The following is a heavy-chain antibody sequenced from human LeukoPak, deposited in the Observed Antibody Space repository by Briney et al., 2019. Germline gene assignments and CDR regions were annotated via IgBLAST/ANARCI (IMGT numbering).Heavy chain of an antibody. CDR2: INPNSGGT. CDR1: GYTFTGYY. J-gene: IGHJ4*02. D-gene: IGHD3-10*01. Sequence: ASVKVSCKASGYTFTGYYMHWVRQAPGQGLEWMGWINPNSGGTNYAQKFQGRVTMTRDTSISTAYMELSRLRSDDTAVYYCARDGVYYGSGSYLFDYWGQGTLVTVSS. CDR3: ARDGVYYGSGSYLFDY. V-gene: IGHV1-2*02.